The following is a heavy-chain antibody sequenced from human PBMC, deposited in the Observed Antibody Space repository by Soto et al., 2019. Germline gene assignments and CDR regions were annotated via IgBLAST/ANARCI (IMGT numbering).Heavy chain of an antibody. J-gene: IGHJ4*02. CDR1: GGSFSGYY. CDR2: INHSGST. D-gene: IGHD5-18*01. CDR3: AVESGYSYGYLDY. V-gene: IGHV4-34*01. Sequence: PETLSLTYAVYGGSFSGYYWSWIRQPPGKGLEWIGEINHSGSTNYNPSLKSRVTISVDTSKNQFSLKLSSVTAADKAVYYCAVESGYSYGYLDYWRQGTLVTVS.